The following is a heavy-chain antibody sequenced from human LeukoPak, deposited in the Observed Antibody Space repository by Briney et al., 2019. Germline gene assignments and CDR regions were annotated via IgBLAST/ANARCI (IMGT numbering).Heavy chain of an antibody. CDR2: IHQSGST. CDR3: ARGGYYGSGNDFRFDP. Sequence: PSETLSLTCVVSGGSISSRNWWSWVRQPPGKGLEWIGEIHQSGSTNYNPSLKNRVTVSVDKSKNQFSLKLSSVTAADTAVYYCARGGYYGSGNDFRFDPWGQGTLVTVSS. V-gene: IGHV4-4*02. CDR1: GGSISSRNW. J-gene: IGHJ5*02. D-gene: IGHD3-10*01.